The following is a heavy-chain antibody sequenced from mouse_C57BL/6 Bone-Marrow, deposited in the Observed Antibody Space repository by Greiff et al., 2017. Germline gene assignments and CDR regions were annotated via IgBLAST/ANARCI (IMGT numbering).Heavy chain of an antibody. J-gene: IGHJ2*01. CDR3: ARSGFYYGYFDY. Sequence: EVKVVESGGGLVKPGGSLKLSCAASGFTFSDYGMHWVRQAPEKGLEWVAYISSGSSTIYYADTVKGRFTISRDNAKNTLFLQMTSLRSEDTAMYYCARSGFYYGYFDYWGQGTTLTVSS. V-gene: IGHV5-17*01. CDR2: ISSGSSTI. D-gene: IGHD2-1*01. CDR1: GFTFSDYG.